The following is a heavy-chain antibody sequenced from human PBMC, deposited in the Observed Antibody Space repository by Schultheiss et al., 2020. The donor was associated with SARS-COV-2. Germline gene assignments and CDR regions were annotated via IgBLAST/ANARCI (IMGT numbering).Heavy chain of an antibody. CDR3: ARDSPVGAGNNDY. D-gene: IGHD1-26*01. Sequence: SVKVSCKASGGTFSSYAISWVRQAPGQGLEWMGGIIPIFGTANYAQKLQGRVTMTTDTSTSTAYMELRSLRSDDTAVYYCARDSPVGAGNNDYWGQGTLVTVSS. CDR2: IIPIFGTA. CDR1: GGTFSSYA. J-gene: IGHJ4*02. V-gene: IGHV1-69*05.